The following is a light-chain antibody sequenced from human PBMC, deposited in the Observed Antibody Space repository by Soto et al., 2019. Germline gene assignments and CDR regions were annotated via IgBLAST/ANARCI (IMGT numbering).Light chain of an antibody. CDR2: DVS. Sequence: QSVLTQPASVSGSPGQSITVSCTGTTSDGGGYDYVAWYQQHPGKAPKLMIYDVSSRPSGVSNRFSGSKSGNTASLTISGLQAEDEADYYCSSYLGSSTLSGVFGTGTKVTVL. CDR1: TSDGGGYDY. V-gene: IGLV2-14*01. J-gene: IGLJ1*01. CDR3: SSYLGSSTLSGV.